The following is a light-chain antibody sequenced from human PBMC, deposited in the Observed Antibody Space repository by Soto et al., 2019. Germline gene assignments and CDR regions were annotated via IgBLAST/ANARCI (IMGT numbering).Light chain of an antibody. CDR1: SSDVGGYIY. CDR3: SPYTTSSSYV. J-gene: IGLJ1*01. Sequence: QSALAQPASVSESPGQSITISCTGTSSDVGGYIYVSWYQQHPGKAPKLMIYDVTSRPSGVSYRFSGSKSGNTASLTISGLQAEDEADYYCSPYTTSSSYVFGTGTKVTVL. CDR2: DVT. V-gene: IGLV2-14*01.